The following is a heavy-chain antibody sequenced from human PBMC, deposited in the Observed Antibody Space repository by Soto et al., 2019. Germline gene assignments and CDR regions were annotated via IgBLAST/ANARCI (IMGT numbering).Heavy chain of an antibody. CDR3: AREKWENSSIPYHDAFDI. J-gene: IGHJ3*02. V-gene: IGHV1-69*01. CDR2: IIPIFGTA. D-gene: IGHD1-26*01. CDR1: GGTFSSYA. Sequence: QVQLVQSGAEVKKPGSSVKVSCKASGGTFSSYAISWVRQAPGQGLEWMGGIIPIFGTANYAQKFQGRVTITADESTSTAYMELSSLRSEDTAVYYCAREKWENSSIPYHDAFDIWGQGTMVTVSS.